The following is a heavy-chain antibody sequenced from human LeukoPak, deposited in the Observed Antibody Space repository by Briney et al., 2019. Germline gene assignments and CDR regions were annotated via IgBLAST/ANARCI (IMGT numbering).Heavy chain of an antibody. CDR3: AREGYDSSGYSNWFDP. V-gene: IGHV1-18*01. Sequence: GASVKVSCKASGYTFTSYGISWVRQAPGQGLEWMGWISAYNGNTNYAQKFQGRVTMTRDTSISTAYMELSRLRSDDTAVYYCAREGYDSSGYSNWFDPWGQGTLVTVSS. J-gene: IGHJ5*02. D-gene: IGHD3-22*01. CDR1: GYTFTSYG. CDR2: ISAYNGNT.